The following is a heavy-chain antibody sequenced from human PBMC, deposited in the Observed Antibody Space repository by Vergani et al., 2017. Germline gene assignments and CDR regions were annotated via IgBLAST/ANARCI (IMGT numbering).Heavy chain of an antibody. Sequence: QVQLQQWGAGLLKPSETLSLTCAVYGGSFSGYYWSWIRQPPGKGLEWIGEINHSGSTNYNPSLKSRVTISVDTSKNQFSLKRSSVTAADTAVYYCARNPLRGMDVWGKGTTVTVSS. V-gene: IGHV4-34*01. D-gene: IGHD4-17*01. CDR3: ARNPLRGMDV. CDR1: GGSFSGYY. CDR2: INHSGST. J-gene: IGHJ6*04.